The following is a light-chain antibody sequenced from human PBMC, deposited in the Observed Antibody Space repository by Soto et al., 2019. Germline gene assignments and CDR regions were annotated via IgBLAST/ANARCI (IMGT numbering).Light chain of an antibody. J-gene: IGLJ2*01. CDR1: SSDVGGYNY. V-gene: IGLV2-14*01. CDR2: DVS. CDR3: ISYTSSSTLVV. Sequence: QSALTQPASVSGSPGQSITISCTGTSSDVGGYNYFSWYQQHPGKAPKLMIYDVSNRPSGVSNRFSGSKSGNTASLTSSGLQAEDEADYYCISYTSSSTLVVFGGGTKLTVL.